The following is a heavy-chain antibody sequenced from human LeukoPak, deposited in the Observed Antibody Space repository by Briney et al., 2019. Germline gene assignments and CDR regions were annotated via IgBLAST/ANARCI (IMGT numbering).Heavy chain of an antibody. CDR1: GGSIRSHY. CDR3: ASGRYFDWYPYYFDS. J-gene: IGHJ4*02. Sequence: SETLSLTCTVSGGSIRSHYWSWIRQPPGKGLERIGFIYYSGSTSYNSSLTSRVTISVDTSKNQVYLLLIPVTAADTAVYYCASGRYFDWYPYYFDSWGQGTMVTVSS. CDR2: IYYSGST. D-gene: IGHD3-9*01. V-gene: IGHV4-59*08.